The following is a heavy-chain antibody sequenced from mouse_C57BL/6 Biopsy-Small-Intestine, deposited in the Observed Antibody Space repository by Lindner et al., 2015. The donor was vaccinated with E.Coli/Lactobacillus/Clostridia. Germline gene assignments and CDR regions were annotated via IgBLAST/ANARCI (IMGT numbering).Heavy chain of an antibody. CDR2: INPNTGGT. V-gene: IGHV1-64*01. CDR3: ARDRPMDV. CDR1: GYTFTAYY. J-gene: IGHJ1*03. Sequence: SVKVSCKASGYTFTAYYIHWVRQAPGQGLEYLGRINPNTGGTDYAQKFQGRVTITRDTSITTAYMELSRLRSDDTAVYYCARDRPMDVWGKGTTVTVSS.